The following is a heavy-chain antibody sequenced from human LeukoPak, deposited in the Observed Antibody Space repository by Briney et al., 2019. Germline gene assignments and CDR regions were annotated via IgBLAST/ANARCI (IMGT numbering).Heavy chain of an antibody. Sequence: ASVKVSCKASGYTFTGYYMHWVRQAPGQGLEWMGWINTNTGNPTCAQGFTGRFVFSLDTSVSTAYLQISSLKAEDTAVYYCARPGGDYGDYYFDYWGQGTLVTVSS. V-gene: IGHV7-4-1*02. CDR2: INTNTGNP. CDR1: GYTFTGYY. J-gene: IGHJ4*02. CDR3: ARPGGDYGDYYFDY. D-gene: IGHD4-17*01.